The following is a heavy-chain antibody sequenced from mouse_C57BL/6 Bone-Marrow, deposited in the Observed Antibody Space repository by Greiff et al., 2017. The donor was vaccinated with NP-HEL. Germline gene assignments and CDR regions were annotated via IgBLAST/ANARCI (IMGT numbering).Heavy chain of an antibody. J-gene: IGHJ3*01. D-gene: IGHD1-1*01. CDR3: TRNRYYGSSYVFAY. CDR2: IDPETGGT. CDR1: GYTFTDYE. V-gene: IGHV1-15*01. Sequence: VQLQQSGAELVRPGASVTLSCKASGYTFTDYEMHWVKQTPVHGLEWIGAIDPETGGTAYNQKFKGKAILTAGKSSSNASMELRSLTSDDSAVYYCTRNRYYGSSYVFAYWGQGTLVTVSA.